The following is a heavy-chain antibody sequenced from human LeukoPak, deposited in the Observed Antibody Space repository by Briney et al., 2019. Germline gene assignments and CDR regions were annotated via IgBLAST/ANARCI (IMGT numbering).Heavy chain of an antibody. CDR3: YSRDGYNLDY. CDR1: GGTFSSYA. D-gene: IGHD5-24*01. J-gene: IGHJ4*02. CDR2: IIPIFGTA. Sequence: SVTVSCTASGGTFSSYAISWVRQAPGQGLEWMGGIIPIFGTANYAQKFQGRVTITADESTSTAYMELSSLRSEDTAVYYCYSRDGYNLDYWGQGTLVTVSS. V-gene: IGHV1-69*13.